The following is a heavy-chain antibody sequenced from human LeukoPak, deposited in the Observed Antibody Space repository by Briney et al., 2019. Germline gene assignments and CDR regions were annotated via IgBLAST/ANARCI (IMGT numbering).Heavy chain of an antibody. Sequence: ASVKVSCKASGYTFTSYGISWVRQAPGQGLEWMGWISAYNGNTNYAQKLQGRVTTTTDTSTSTAYMELRSLRSDDTAVYYCARDVGDCSSTSCYVPDAFDIWGQGTMVTVSS. J-gene: IGHJ3*02. D-gene: IGHD2-2*01. V-gene: IGHV1-18*01. CDR2: ISAYNGNT. CDR1: GYTFTSYG. CDR3: ARDVGDCSSTSCYVPDAFDI.